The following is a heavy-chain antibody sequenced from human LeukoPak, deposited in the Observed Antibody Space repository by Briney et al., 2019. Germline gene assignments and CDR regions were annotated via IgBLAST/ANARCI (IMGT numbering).Heavy chain of an antibody. V-gene: IGHV4-4*02. CDR3: ARMSPRYYYGSGGLPGSDY. CDR1: SGSISSSNW. J-gene: IGHJ4*02. Sequence: SETLSLTCAVSSGSISSSNWWSWVRQPPGKGLEWIGETYHSGSTNYNPSLKSRVTISVDKSKNQFSLKLSSVTAADTAVYYCARMSPRYYYGSGGLPGSDYWGQGTLVTVSS. CDR2: TYHSGST. D-gene: IGHD3-10*01.